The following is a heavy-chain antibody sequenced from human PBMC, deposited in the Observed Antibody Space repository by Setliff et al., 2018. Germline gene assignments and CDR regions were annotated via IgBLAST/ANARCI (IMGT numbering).Heavy chain of an antibody. CDR1: GGSFSGYQ. CDR3: ARAQVVFAISAPVWYFEV. CDR2: INHSGST. D-gene: IGHD2-21*01. V-gene: IGHV4-34*01. J-gene: IGHJ2*01. Sequence: PSETLSLTCAVYGGSFSGYQWSWIRQPPGKGLEWIGEINHSGSTNYNPSLKSRVSISVEKSKNQFSLKLTSVTAADTAVYYCARAQVVFAISAPVWYFEVWGRGTQVTAPQ.